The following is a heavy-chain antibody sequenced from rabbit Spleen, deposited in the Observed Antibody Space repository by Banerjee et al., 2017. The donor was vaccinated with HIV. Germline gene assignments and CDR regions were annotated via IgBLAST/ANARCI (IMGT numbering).Heavy chain of an antibody. CDR1: GFSFSSSFW. J-gene: IGHJ4*01. V-gene: IGHV1S45*01. CDR2: INTGDGST. CDR3: TRSAADGAVYLYL. D-gene: IGHD2-1*01. Sequence: QEQLEESGGDLVKPGGSLTLTCTASGFSFSSSFWTCWVRQAPGKGLEWIGCINTGDGSTYYASWAKGRFTITRSTSLNTVTLQLNSLTAADTATWFCTRSAADGAVYLYLWGPGTLVTVS.